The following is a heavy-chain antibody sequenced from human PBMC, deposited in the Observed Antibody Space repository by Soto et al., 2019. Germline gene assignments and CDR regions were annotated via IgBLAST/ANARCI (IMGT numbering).Heavy chain of an antibody. D-gene: IGHD3-22*01. V-gene: IGHV4-31*03. CDR2: IYYSGST. CDR1: GGSISSNSNY. Sequence: SETLSLTCTVSGGSISSNSNYFSWIRQHPGKGLEWIGYIYYSGSTYYNPSLKSRVTISVDTSKNQFSLKLSSVTAADTAVYYCAIYDSSGSRGFQHWGQGTLVTVSS. CDR3: AIYDSSGSRGFQH. J-gene: IGHJ1*01.